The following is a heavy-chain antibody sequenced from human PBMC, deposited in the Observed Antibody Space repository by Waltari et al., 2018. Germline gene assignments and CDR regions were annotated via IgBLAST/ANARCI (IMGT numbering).Heavy chain of an antibody. CDR2: SAWNSARK. CDR1: GFTFENFA. Sequence: EVQVVESGGGLVQPGKSLTLSCVFAGFTFENFAMQWVRQVPGKGLGWISASAWNSARKDYADSVRGRFIISRDNSKKSLYLQMDNLRPDDTAIYYCAKDLSHSSSGGMDVWGQGTTVTVSS. J-gene: IGHJ6*02. D-gene: IGHD3-22*01. CDR3: AKDLSHSSSGGMDV. V-gene: IGHV3-9*01.